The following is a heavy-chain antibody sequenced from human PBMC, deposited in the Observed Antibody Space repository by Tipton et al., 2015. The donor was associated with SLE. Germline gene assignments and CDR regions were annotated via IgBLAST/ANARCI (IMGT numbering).Heavy chain of an antibody. D-gene: IGHD4-17*01. V-gene: IGHV4/OR15-8*01. CDR3: ATGDLVYYYEGMDV. CDR2: IYHSESP. J-gene: IGHJ6*02. Sequence: LRLSCTVSGGSISIYYWSWVRQPQGKGLEWIGDIYHSESPNYNPSLKSRVTMSVDKSKNQFSLKLRSVTAADTAVYYCATGDLVYYYEGMDVWGQGTTVTVSS. CDR1: GGSISIYY.